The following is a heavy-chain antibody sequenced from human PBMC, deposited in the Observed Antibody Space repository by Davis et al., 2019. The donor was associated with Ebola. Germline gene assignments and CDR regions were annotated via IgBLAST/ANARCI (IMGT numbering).Heavy chain of an antibody. J-gene: IGHJ4*02. CDR3: ARDFDGGNYYFDY. CDR1: GGSFSSHP. Sequence: SVKVSCKTSGGSFSSHPISWVRQAPRQGLEWMGGIIPIFDTPHYAQKFQGRITITADASTSTAYVELSGLRSEDTATYFCARDFDGGNYYFDYWGPGTPVTVSS. V-gene: IGHV1-69*13. D-gene: IGHD3-9*01. CDR2: IIPIFDTP.